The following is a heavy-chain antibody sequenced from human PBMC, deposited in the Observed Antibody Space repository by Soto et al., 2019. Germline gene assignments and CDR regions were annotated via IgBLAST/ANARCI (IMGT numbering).Heavy chain of an antibody. Sequence: GGSLRLSCAASGFIFNTYGMHWVRQAPGKGLEWVAVISSDGSNRHYAGSVKDRFTISKDNSKNRLFLQMNSLRAEDTAVYYCAKKYDGSYYAGADSWGQGTLVTVSS. J-gene: IGHJ5*01. V-gene: IGHV3-30*18. D-gene: IGHD1-26*01. CDR1: GFIFNTYG. CDR2: ISSDGSNR. CDR3: AKKYDGSYYAGADS.